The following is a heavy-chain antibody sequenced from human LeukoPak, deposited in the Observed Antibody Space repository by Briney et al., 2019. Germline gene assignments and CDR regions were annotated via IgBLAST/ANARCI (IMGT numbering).Heavy chain of an antibody. J-gene: IGHJ4*02. V-gene: IGHV4-59*01. CDR1: GGSISSYY. D-gene: IGHD6-19*01. Sequence: PSETLSLTCTVSGGSISSYYWSWIRQPPGKGLEWIGYIYNSGSTNYNPSLKSRVTISVDTSKNQFSLKLSSVTAADTAVYYCARVRSSGWLFDYWGQGTLVTVSS. CDR2: IYNSGST. CDR3: ARVRSSGWLFDY.